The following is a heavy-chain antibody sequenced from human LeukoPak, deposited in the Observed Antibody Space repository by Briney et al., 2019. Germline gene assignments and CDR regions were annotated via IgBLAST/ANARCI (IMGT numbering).Heavy chain of an antibody. J-gene: IGHJ4*02. CDR3: ARDSIAARVSGAIDY. CDR2: IYYSGST. CDR1: GGSISSSSYY. V-gene: IGHV4-39*07. Sequence: SETLSLTCTVSGGSISSSSYYWGWIRQPPGKGLEWIGSIYYSGSTYYNPSPKSRVTISVDTSKNQFSLKLSSVTAADTAVYYCARDSIAARVSGAIDYWGQGTLVTVSS. D-gene: IGHD6-6*01.